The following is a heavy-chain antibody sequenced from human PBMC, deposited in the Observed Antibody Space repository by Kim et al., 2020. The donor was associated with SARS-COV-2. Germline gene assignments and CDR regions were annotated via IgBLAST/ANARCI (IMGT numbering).Heavy chain of an antibody. CDR3: AHLVVGAP. CDR2: INHSGST. Sequence: SETLSLTCAVYGGSFSGYYWSWIRQPPGKGLEWIGEINHSGSTNYNPSLKSRVTISVDTSKNQFSLKLSSVTAADTAVYYCAHLVVGAPWGQGTLVTVSS. D-gene: IGHD1-26*01. CDR1: GGSFSGYY. V-gene: IGHV4-34*01. J-gene: IGHJ5*02.